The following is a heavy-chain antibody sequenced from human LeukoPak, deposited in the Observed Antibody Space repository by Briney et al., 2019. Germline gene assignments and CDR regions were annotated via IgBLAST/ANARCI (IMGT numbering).Heavy chain of an antibody. D-gene: IGHD3-16*01. CDR3: ESRTGGADY. V-gene: IGHV4-34*01. CDR1: GGSFSGYY. Sequence: PSETLSLICAVYGGSFSGYYWSWNRQPPGKGLEWIGEINHSGSTNYNPSLKSRVTISVDTSKNQFSLKLSSVTAADTAVYYCESRTGGADYWGQGTLVTVSS. CDR2: INHSGST. J-gene: IGHJ4*02.